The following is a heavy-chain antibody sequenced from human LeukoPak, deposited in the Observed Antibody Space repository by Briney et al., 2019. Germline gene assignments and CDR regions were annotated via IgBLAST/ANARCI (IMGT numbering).Heavy chain of an antibody. Sequence: PSETLSLTCTVSGGSISIHFWTWIRQPPGKGLEWIGYIHYSGNTNYNPSLKGRLSISVDTSKNEFSLKLTSVTAADTAVYYCARDFLECSRASCLNWFDPWGQGTLVTVSS. J-gene: IGHJ5*02. V-gene: IGHV4-59*11. CDR1: GGSISIHF. CDR2: IHYSGNT. CDR3: ARDFLECSRASCLNWFDP. D-gene: IGHD2-2*01.